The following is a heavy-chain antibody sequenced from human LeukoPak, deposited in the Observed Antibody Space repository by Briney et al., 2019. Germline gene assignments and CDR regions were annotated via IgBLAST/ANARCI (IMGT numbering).Heavy chain of an antibody. D-gene: IGHD3-10*01. CDR1: GFTFSGSA. V-gene: IGHV3-73*01. Sequence: GRSLRLSCAASGFTFSGSAMHWVRQASGKGLEWVGRIRSKADSYATAYDASVKGRFTISRDDSKNTAYLQMYSLKTEDTALYYCARPGSGIASFDYWGQGTLVSVSS. CDR3: ARPGSGIASFDY. J-gene: IGHJ4*02. CDR2: IRSKADSYAT.